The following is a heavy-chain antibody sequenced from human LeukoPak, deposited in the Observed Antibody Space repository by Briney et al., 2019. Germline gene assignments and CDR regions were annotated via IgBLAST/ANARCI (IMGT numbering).Heavy chain of an antibody. CDR1: GFTFRSHW. Sequence: GGSLRLSCAASGFTFRSHWMSWVRRAPGKGLEWVANIKEDGNDKMYVECVTGRFTLSRDNAKNSLYLQMNSLRVEDTAVYYCVRGKAGDWGQGTLVTVSS. D-gene: IGHD3-10*01. J-gene: IGHJ4*02. CDR2: IKEDGNDK. V-gene: IGHV3-7*03. CDR3: VRGKAGD.